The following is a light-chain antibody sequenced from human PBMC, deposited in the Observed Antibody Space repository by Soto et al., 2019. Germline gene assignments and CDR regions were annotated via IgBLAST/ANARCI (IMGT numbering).Light chain of an antibody. V-gene: IGKV3-20*01. CDR2: GAS. Sequence: EIVMTESAGALSLSAGERATRSCRASQSVSSRLAWYQQKPGQAPRLLISGASSRATGIPDRFSGSGSGTDFTLTISRLEPEDFALYYCQHYVERSPITFGQGTRLEIK. CDR1: QSVSSR. CDR3: QHYVERSPIT. J-gene: IGKJ5*01.